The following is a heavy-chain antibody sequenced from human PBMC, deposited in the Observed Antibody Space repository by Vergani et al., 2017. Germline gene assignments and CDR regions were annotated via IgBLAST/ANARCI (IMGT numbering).Heavy chain of an antibody. CDR1: GYTFTSYG. CDR3: ATDVVRLRPHNWFDP. D-gene: IGHD6-25*01. V-gene: IGHV1-18*01. J-gene: IGHJ5*02. Sequence: QVQLVQSGAEVKKPGASVKVSCKASGYTFTSYGISWVRQAPGQGLEWMGWISAYNGNTNYAQKFQGRVTMTEDTSTDTAYMELSSLRSEDTAVYYCATDVVRLRPHNWFDPWGQGTLVTVSS. CDR2: ISAYNGNT.